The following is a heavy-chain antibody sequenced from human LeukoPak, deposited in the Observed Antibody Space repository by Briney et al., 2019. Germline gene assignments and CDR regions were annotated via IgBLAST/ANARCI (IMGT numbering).Heavy chain of an antibody. Sequence: GGSLRLSCTTSGFNVGDYGLSWVRQAPGKGLEWIGFIRRRANDGTTEYATSVKGRFTISRDNSKNIAYLHMNSLQSEDTALYYCTRADGDYDHRFFDYWGQGTQVIVSS. J-gene: IGHJ4*02. CDR2: IRRRANDGTT. D-gene: IGHD4-17*01. V-gene: IGHV3-49*04. CDR3: TRADGDYDHRFFDY. CDR1: GFNVGDYG.